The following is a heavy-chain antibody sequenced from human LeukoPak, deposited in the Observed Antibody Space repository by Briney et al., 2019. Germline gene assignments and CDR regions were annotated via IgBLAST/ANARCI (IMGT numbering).Heavy chain of an antibody. D-gene: IGHD3-16*01. CDR3: AKGARYDYVWGSYSYFDY. J-gene: IGHJ4*02. CDR2: ISANNGNT. V-gene: IGHV1-18*01. Sequence: ASVKVSCKASGYTFTSYGISWVRQAPGQGLEWMGWISANNGNTNYAQKIQGRVTMTTDTTTSTAYMELRSLRSDDTAVYYCAKGARYDYVWGSYSYFDYWGQGTLVTVPS. CDR1: GYTFTSYG.